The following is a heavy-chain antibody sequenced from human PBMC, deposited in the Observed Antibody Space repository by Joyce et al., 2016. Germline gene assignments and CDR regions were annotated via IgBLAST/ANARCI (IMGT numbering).Heavy chain of an antibody. CDR1: GITFRSYG. CDR3: AGERRDYYYYMDV. CDR2: RWYDGRNK. J-gene: IGHJ6*03. D-gene: IGHD1-1*01. Sequence: QAQLVESGGGVVQPGRSLTLSCAASGITFRSYGMHWVRQAPGKGLEWLAVRWYDGRNKFYADSVKGRFTISRDNSKNTLYLQMNSLRAEDTAVYYCAGERRDYYYYMDVWGKGTTVTVSS. V-gene: IGHV3-33*01.